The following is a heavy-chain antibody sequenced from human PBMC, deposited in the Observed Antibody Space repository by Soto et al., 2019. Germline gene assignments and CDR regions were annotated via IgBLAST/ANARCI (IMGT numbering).Heavy chain of an antibody. CDR3: ARVVTYYYGSGSYKWYFDL. CDR1: GGSISSGGYY. CDR2: IYYSGST. D-gene: IGHD3-10*01. J-gene: IGHJ2*01. Sequence: QVQLQESGPGLVKPSQTLSLTCTVSGGSISSGGYYWSWIRQHPGKGLEWIGYIYYSGSTYYNPSLQSRVTISVATSKNQFSLKLGSVTAADTAVYYCARVVTYYYGSGSYKWYFDLWGRGTLVTVSS. V-gene: IGHV4-31*03.